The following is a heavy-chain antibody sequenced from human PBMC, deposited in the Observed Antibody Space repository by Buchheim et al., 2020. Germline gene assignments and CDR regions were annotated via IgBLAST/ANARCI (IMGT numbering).Heavy chain of an antibody. CDR1: GFTFSSYA. D-gene: IGHD3-9*01. J-gene: IGHJ4*02. Sequence: QVQLVESGGGVVQPGRSLRLSCAASGFTFSSYAMHWVRQAPGKGLEWVAVISYDGSNKYYADSVRGRFTISRDNSKNTRYLQMNSLRAEDTAVYYCAKDDILTGYQYFDYWGQGTL. CDR3: AKDDILTGYQYFDY. V-gene: IGHV3-30-3*02. CDR2: ISYDGSNK.